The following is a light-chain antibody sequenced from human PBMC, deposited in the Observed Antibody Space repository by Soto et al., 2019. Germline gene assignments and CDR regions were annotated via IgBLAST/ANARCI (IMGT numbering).Light chain of an antibody. CDR2: GAS. CDR1: QSISNS. V-gene: IGKV3-15*01. CDR3: QQYNNWPPRT. J-gene: IGKJ2*01. Sequence: EIVMTQSPASLSVSPGETATLSCRASQSISNSLAWYQQKPGQAPSLLIYGASTRATGIPARFSGSGSGTEFTLTISSLQSEDSSLYFCQQYNNWPPRTFGQGTKLEIK.